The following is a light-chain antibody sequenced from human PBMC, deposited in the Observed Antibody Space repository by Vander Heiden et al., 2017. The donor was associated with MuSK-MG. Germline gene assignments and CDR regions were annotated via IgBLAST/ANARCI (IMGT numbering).Light chain of an antibody. J-gene: IGKJ1*01. CDR2: AAS. V-gene: IGKV1-8*01. CDR1: QGISSY. CDR3: QQYDSYPWT. Sequence: AIRMTQSPSSFPASTGDRVTITCRASQGISSYLAWYQQKPVKAPKLLIYAASTLQSGVPSRFSGSGPGTDFTLTTSCLQSEDFATYYCQQYDSYPWTFGQGTKVEIK.